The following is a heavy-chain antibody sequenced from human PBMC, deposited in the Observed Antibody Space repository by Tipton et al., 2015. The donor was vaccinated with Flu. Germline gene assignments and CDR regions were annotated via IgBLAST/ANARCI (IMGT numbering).Heavy chain of an antibody. CDR1: GGSISSSSYY. CDR2: IYYSGST. Sequence: TLSLTCTVSGGSISSSSYYWGWIRQPPGKGLEWIGSIYYSGSTYYNPSLKSRVTISVDTSKNQFSLKLSSVTAADTAVYYCARERRIAALPHYFFDYWGQGTLVTVSS. CDR3: ARERRIAALPHYFFDY. D-gene: IGHD6-6*01. J-gene: IGHJ4*02. V-gene: IGHV4-39*07.